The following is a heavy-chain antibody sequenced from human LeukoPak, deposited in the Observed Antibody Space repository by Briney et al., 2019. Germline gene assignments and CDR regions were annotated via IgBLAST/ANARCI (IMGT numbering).Heavy chain of an antibody. CDR1: GGTFSSYA. Sequence: ASVKVSCKASGGTFSSYAISWVRQAPGQGLEWMGGIIPIFGTANYAQKFQGRVTITTDESTSTAYMELSSLRSEDTAVYYYARGPRSNIVVVPAAYYYMDVWGKGTTVTVSS. J-gene: IGHJ6*03. CDR2: IIPIFGTA. D-gene: IGHD2-2*01. V-gene: IGHV1-69*05. CDR3: ARGPRSNIVVVPAAYYYMDV.